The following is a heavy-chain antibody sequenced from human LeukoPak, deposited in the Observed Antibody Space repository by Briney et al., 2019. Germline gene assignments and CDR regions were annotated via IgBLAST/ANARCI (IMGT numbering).Heavy chain of an antibody. J-gene: IGHJ4*02. V-gene: IGHV3-66*01. Sequence: GGSLRLSCAASGFTVASNHMSWVRQAPGKGLEWVSVIYSGGNTYYADSVKGRFTISRDNSKNTLYLQMNSLRAEDTAVYYCARAPTSYYYFDYWGQGTLVTVSS. CDR3: ARAPTSYYYFDY. D-gene: IGHD1-26*01. CDR1: GFTVASNH. CDR2: IYSGGNT.